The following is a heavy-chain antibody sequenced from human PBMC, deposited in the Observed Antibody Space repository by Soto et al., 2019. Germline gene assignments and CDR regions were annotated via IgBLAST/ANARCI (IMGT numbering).Heavy chain of an antibody. D-gene: IGHD2-2*02. J-gene: IGHJ4*02. CDR1: GGSISSYY. Sequence: PSETLSLTCTVSGGSISSYYWSCIRQPPGKGLEWIGYIYYSGSTNYNPSLKSRVTISVDTSKNQFSLKLSSVTAADTAVYYCARRYRASFDYWGQGTLVTVSS. CDR2: IYYSGST. CDR3: ARRYRASFDY. V-gene: IGHV4-59*01.